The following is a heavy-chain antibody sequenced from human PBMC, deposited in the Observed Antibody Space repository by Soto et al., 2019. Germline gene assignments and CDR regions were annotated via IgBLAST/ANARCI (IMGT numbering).Heavy chain of an antibody. CDR3: ARATYPHNAFDI. Sequence: GASVKVSCKASGCTFSSYAISWVRQAPGQVLEWMGGIIPIFGTANYAQKFQGRVTITADKSTSTAYMELSSLRSEDTAVYYCARATYPHNAFDIWGQGTMVTVSS. CDR1: GCTFSSYA. J-gene: IGHJ3*02. V-gene: IGHV1-69*06. CDR2: IIPIFGTA.